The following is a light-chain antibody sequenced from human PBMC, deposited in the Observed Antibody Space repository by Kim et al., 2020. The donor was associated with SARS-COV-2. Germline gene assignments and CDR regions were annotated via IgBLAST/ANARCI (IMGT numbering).Light chain of an antibody. V-gene: IGLV1-40*01. J-gene: IGLJ3*02. CDR2: GDN. CDR3: QSYDSSLSARV. Sequence: QSVLTQPPSVSGAPGQRVTISCTGSTSNLGAGYHAHWYQQLPGTAPKLLIYGDNKRPSGVPDRFSGSRSGTSASLAVTGLQAEDEADYYCQSYDSSLSARVFGGGTQLNVL. CDR1: TSNLGAGYH.